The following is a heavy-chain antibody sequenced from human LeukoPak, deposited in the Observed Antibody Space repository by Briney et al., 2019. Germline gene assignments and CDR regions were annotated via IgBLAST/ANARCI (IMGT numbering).Heavy chain of an antibody. CDR3: ARLTTVTYFDY. D-gene: IGHD4-17*01. CDR1: GGSISSSSYY. V-gene: IGHV4-39*07. CDR2: IYYSGST. Sequence: SETLSLTCTVSGGSISSSSYYWGWIRQPPGKGLEWIGSIYYSGSTYYNPSLKSRVTISVDTSKNQFSLKLSAVTAADTAVYYCARLTTVTYFDYWGQGTLVTVSS. J-gene: IGHJ4*02.